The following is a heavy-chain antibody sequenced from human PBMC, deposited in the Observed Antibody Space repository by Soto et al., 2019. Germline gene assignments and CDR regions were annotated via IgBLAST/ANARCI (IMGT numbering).Heavy chain of an antibody. J-gene: IGHJ4*01. V-gene: IGHV3-15*07. D-gene: IGHD2-15*01. CDR1: GSTLTNAW. Sequence: PGGSLRLSCAPSGSTLTNAWMNWVRHAPGKGMEWVGRIKSKTDGGTTDYAEPVKGRFTISRDDSKKTLYLQMNRLKTEDTAAYYCTKDVPKSYCSGGSCLRGPWGHGKLVNVSS. CDR3: TKDVPKSYCSGGSCLRGP. CDR2: IKSKTDGGTT.